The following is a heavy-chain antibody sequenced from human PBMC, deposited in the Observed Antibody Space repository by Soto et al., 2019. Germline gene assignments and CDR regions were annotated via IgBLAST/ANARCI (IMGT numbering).Heavy chain of an antibody. J-gene: IGHJ5*02. CDR2: INAYNGNT. CDR3: AIVLPPFEP. Sequence: QVQLVQSGDEVKKPGASVKVSCKASGYTFTSYGISWVRQAPGQGLEWMGWINAYNGNTNYAQKLQGTVTMTTDTSTITAYMELRSLRSDDTAVCSWAIVLPPFEPCGHGTLDTGYS. V-gene: IGHV1-18*01. CDR1: GYTFTSYG.